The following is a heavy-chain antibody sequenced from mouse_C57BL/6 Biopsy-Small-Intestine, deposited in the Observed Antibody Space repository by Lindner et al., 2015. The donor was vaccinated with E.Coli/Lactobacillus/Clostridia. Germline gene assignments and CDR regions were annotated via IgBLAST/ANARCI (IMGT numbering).Heavy chain of an antibody. D-gene: IGHD4-1*02. CDR2: IDPYNDGT. CDR1: GYTFTSYV. V-gene: IGHV1-14*01. CDR3: ARSPNWDGFFGV. J-gene: IGHJ1*01. Sequence: VQLQESGPELVKPGASVKMSCKASGYTFTSYVMHWVKQKPGQGLEWIGYIDPYNDGTKYNEKFKGKATLTSDKSSSTVYMELSSLTSEDSAVYYCARSPNWDGFFGVWGAGTTVTVSS.